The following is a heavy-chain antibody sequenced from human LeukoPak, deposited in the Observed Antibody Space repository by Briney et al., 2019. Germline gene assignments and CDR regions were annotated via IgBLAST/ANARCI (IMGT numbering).Heavy chain of an antibody. D-gene: IGHD3-22*01. J-gene: IGHJ4*02. CDR3: ARVRPRTPYYYDSSGYSDLFDY. CDR2: ISAYNGNT. Sequence: ASVKVSCKASGYTFTSYGISWVRQAPGQGLEWMGWISAYNGNTNYAQKLQGRVTMTTDTSTSTAYMELRSLRSDDTAVYYCARVRPRTPYYYDSSGYSDLFDYWGQGTLVTVSS. V-gene: IGHV1-18*01. CDR1: GYTFTSYG.